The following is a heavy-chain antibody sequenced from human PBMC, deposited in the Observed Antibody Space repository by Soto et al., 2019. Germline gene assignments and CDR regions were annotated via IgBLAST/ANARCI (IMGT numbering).Heavy chain of an antibody. CDR3: APEVAATLYYYDGMDV. Sequence: EVQLVESGGGLVKPGGSLRLSCAASGFTFSSYSMNWVRQAPGKGLEWVSSISSSSSYIYYADSVKGRFTISRDNAKNSLYLQMNSLRAEDTAVYYCAPEVAATLYYYDGMDVWGQGTTVTVSS. CDR1: GFTFSSYS. J-gene: IGHJ6*02. V-gene: IGHV3-21*01. D-gene: IGHD2-15*01. CDR2: ISSSSSYI.